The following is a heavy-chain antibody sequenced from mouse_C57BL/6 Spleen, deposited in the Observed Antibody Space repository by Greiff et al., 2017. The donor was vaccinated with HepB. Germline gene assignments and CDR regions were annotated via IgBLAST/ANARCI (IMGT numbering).Heavy chain of an antibody. D-gene: IGHD2-4*01. CDR1: GFSLTSYA. V-gene: IGHV2-9-1*01. Sequence: VQRVESGPGLVAPSQSLSITCTVSGFSLTSYAISWVRQPPGKGLEWLGVIWTGGGTNYNSALKSRMSISKENSKSQVFLKMNRLQTDDTARYYCARTYDYDSYVDGWGTGTTVTVSS. CDR3: ARTYDYDSYVDG. CDR2: IWTGGGT. J-gene: IGHJ1*03.